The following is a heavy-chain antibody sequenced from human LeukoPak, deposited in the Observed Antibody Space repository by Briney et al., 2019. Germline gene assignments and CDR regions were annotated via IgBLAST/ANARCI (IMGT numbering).Heavy chain of an antibody. CDR2: ISGSGGST. J-gene: IGHJ3*02. V-gene: IGHV3-23*01. CDR3: GRKICGGDCFFVVFNI. D-gene: IGHD2-21*02. Sequence: GGSLRLSCAASGFTFSSYAMSWVRQAPGKGLEWVSAISGSGGSTYYADSVKGRFTISRDNSKNTLYLQMNSLRAEDTAVYYCGRKICGGDCFFVVFNIWGQGKMVTF. CDR1: GFTFSSYA.